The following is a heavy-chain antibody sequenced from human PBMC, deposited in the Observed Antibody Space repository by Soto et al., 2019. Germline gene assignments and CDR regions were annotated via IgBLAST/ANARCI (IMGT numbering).Heavy chain of an antibody. J-gene: IGHJ4*02. CDR2: ISAYNGNT. CDR3: ARQQWLHLPFDC. V-gene: IGHV1-18*04. CDR1: GYTVTSYG. D-gene: IGHD6-19*01. Sequence: ASVKVSCKASGYTVTSYGISWVRQAPGQGLEWMGWISAYNGNTNYAQKLQGRVTMTTDTSTSTAYMELRSLRSDDTAVYYCARQQWLHLPFDCWGQGTLVTVSS.